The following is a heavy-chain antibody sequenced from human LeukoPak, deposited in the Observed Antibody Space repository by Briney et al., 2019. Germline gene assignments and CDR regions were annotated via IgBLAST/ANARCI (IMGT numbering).Heavy chain of an antibody. CDR3: ARGLRNYSYAFDI. Sequence: ASETLSLTCAVSGGSISSGGYSWSWIRQPPGKGLEWIGYIYYSGSTYYNPSLKSRVTISVDTSKNQFSLKLSSVTAADTAVYYCARGLRNYSYAFDIWGQGTMVTVSS. D-gene: IGHD2-15*01. CDR2: IYYSGST. CDR1: GGSISSGGYS. V-gene: IGHV4-30-4*07. J-gene: IGHJ3*02.